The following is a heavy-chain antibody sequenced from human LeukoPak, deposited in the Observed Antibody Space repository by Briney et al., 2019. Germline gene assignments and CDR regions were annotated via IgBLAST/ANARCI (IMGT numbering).Heavy chain of an antibody. CDR1: GGSISSSGYY. Sequence: SETLSLTCTVSGGSISSSGYYWGWIRQPPGKGLEWIGSIYYSGRTYYNPSLKSRVTISVDTSKNQFSLKLSSVTAADTAVYYCARQYGLPTFDYWGQGTLVTVSS. CDR3: ARQYGLPTFDY. J-gene: IGHJ4*02. CDR2: IYYSGRT. D-gene: IGHD5-12*01. V-gene: IGHV4-39*01.